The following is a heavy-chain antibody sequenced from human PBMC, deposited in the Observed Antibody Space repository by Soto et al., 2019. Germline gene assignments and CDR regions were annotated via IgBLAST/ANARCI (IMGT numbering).Heavy chain of an antibody. CDR2: ISYDGSDI. Sequence: QVQLVESGGGVVQPGRSLRLSCAGSGFIFSNYGMHWVRQAPGKGLEWVAFISYDGSDILYADSVKGRFTISRDNSKSTLFLHMNRPRAEDPAVYFCAIVRVADSPLDHWGQGSLVTVSS. J-gene: IGHJ4*02. V-gene: IGHV3-30*03. CDR1: GFIFSNYG. CDR3: AIVRVADSPLDH. D-gene: IGHD3-10*02.